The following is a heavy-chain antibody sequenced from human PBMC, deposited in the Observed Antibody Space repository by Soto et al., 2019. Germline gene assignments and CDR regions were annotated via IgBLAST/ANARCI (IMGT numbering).Heavy chain of an antibody. V-gene: IGHV1-69*04. CDR3: AGDPDSHYNDSHASSYP. J-gene: IGHJ5*02. D-gene: IGHD4-4*01. CDR1: GGTFSTYT. CDR2: IIPIIGII. Sequence: ASVKVSCKASGGTFSTYTITWVRQAPGQGLEWMGRIIPIIGIINYAQKFQGRVTISADKFTGTAYMELTGLGSDDTAVYYCAGDPDSHYNDSHASSYPWGQGTLVTVSS.